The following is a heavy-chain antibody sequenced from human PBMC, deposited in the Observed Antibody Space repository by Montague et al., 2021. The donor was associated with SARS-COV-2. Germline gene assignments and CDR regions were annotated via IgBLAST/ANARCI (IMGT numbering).Heavy chain of an antibody. D-gene: IGHD4-17*01. J-gene: IGHJ4*02. CDR3: ASVYTVTYYFDY. CDR1: GGSISSGAFY. V-gene: IGHV4-61*02. Sequence: TLSLTCTVSGGSISSGAFYWSWIRQPAGKGLEWIGIIYPSGNTNYNPSLKSRVTISVDTSKNQFSLKLSSVTAADAAVYYCASVYTVTYYFDYWGRGTLVTVSS. CDR2: IYPSGNT.